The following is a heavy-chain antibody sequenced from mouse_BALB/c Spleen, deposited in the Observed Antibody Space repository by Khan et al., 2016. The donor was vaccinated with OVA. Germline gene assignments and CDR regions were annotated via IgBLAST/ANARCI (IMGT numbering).Heavy chain of an antibody. CDR2: INYSGNT. J-gene: IGHJ3*01. Sequence: SGPGLVKPSQSLSLTCTVTDYSITSEYAWNWIRQFPGNKLEWMGYINYSGNTRFNPSLKSRTSITRDTSKNQFFLQLNSVTTEDTATYYCARKDYYDYDPFPYWGQGTLVTVSA. CDR1: DYSITSEYA. CDR3: ARKDYYDYDPFPY. V-gene: IGHV3-2*02. D-gene: IGHD2-4*01.